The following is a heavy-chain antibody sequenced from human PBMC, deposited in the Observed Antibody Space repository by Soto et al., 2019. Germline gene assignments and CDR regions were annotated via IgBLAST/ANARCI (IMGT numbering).Heavy chain of an antibody. CDR3: AKGKTSGWCYFDY. V-gene: IGHV3-23*01. D-gene: IGHD6-19*01. Sequence: LRLSCGGSGFTFSNFAMSWVRQAPGRGLEWVSGISASGRDIHYADSVKDRFTVSRDNSKNTLYLQMNSLRAEDTAIYYCAKGKTSGWCYFDYWGQGALVTVSS. CDR2: ISASGRDI. CDR1: GFTFSNFA. J-gene: IGHJ4*02.